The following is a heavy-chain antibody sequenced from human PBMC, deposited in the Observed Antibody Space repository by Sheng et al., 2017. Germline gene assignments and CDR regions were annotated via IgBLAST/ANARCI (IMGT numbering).Heavy chain of an antibody. V-gene: IGHV4-59*08. D-gene: IGHD2-15*01. CDR2: MYYSGST. Sequence: QVQLQESGPGLVKPSETLSLTCTVSGGSISNYHWSWIRQSPGKGLEWIAYMYYSGSTHYNPSPKSRVTISVDTSKSQFSLKLSSMTAADTAVYYCARGAAHFDYWGQGTLVTVSS. CDR3: ARGAAHFDY. CDR1: GGSISNYH. J-gene: IGHJ4*02.